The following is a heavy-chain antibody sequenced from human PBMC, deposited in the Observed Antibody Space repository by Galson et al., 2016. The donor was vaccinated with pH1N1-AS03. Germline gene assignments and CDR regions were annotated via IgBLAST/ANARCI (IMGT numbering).Heavy chain of an antibody. J-gene: IGHJ4*02. CDR1: GFTFSTYS. Sequence: SLRLSCAASGFTFSTYSMNWVRQAPGKGLGWVSSISSSSGYIYYAESLKGRFTISRDNAKNSLYLQMNSLRAEDTAFYYCARRGDTAAADPFDYWGQGTLVTVSS. CDR3: ARRGDTAAADPFDY. V-gene: IGHV3-21*06. CDR2: ISSSSGYI. D-gene: IGHD6-13*01.